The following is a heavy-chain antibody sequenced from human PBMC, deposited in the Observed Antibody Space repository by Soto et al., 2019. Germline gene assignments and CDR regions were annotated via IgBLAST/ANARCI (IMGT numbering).Heavy chain of an antibody. CDR1: GYTFTNYG. CDR2: ISSYNGDT. D-gene: IGHD3-22*01. V-gene: IGHV1-18*01. CDR3: ARDWMKYYYDNSGYCGLDY. J-gene: IGHJ4*02. Sequence: QVQLVQSGGEVKKPGASVKVSCKASGYTFTNYGISWVRQAPGQGLEWMGWISSYNGDTKSARNFQGRVTMTTDTSTSTAYMGLRSLRSDDTAVYYCARDWMKYYYDNSGYCGLDYWGQGTLVTVSS.